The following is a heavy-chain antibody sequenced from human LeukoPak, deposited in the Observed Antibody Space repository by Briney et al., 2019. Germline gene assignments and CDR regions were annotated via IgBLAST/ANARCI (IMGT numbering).Heavy chain of an antibody. V-gene: IGHV1-8*01. D-gene: IGHD6-19*01. CDR2: MNPNSGNT. Sequence: ASVKVSCKASGYTFTSYDINWVRQATGQGLEWMGWMNPNSGNTGYAQKFLGRVTMTRNTSISTAYMELSSLRSEDTAVYYCARAKQWLKAQDYWGQGTLVTVSS. CDR1: GYTFTSYD. J-gene: IGHJ4*02. CDR3: ARAKQWLKAQDY.